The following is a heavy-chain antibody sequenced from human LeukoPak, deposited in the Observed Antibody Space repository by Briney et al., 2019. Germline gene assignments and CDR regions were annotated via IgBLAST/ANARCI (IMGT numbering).Heavy chain of an antibody. Sequence: SETLSLTCTVSGGSISSYYWSWIRQPAGKGLEWIGRIYTSGSTNYNPSLKSRVTMSVDTSKNQFSLKLSSVTAADTAVYYCARGVIAARPDNWFDPWGQRDLGTVSS. J-gene: IGHJ5*02. CDR2: IYTSGST. CDR3: ARGVIAARPDNWFDP. CDR1: GGSISSYY. D-gene: IGHD6-6*01. V-gene: IGHV4-4*07.